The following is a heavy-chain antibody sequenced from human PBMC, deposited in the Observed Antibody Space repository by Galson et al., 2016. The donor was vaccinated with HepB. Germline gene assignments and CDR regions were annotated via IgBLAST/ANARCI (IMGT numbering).Heavy chain of an antibody. Sequence: SLRLSCAASGFAFRTYSMNWVRQTPGKGLEWVASITGTDYYTYYADSIKDRFTISRDNPRNLLHLQMNSLRAEDTALYYCAVIAVVGGTSDYWGQGTLVTVSS. CDR3: AVIAVVGGTSDY. D-gene: IGHD6-19*01. V-gene: IGHV3-21*04. J-gene: IGHJ4*02. CDR1: GFAFRTYS. CDR2: ITGTDYYT.